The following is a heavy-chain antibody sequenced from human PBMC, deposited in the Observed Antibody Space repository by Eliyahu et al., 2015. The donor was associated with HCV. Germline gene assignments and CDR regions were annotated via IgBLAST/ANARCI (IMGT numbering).Heavy chain of an antibody. V-gene: IGHV4-4*07. D-gene: IGHD2-2*02. J-gene: IGHJ4*02. CDR2: IYPSGIT. Sequence: QVQLQESGPGXVKPSETLSLTCXVSGGXLSNFYWSWIRXPAGKGLEWIGRIYPSGITNYNPSLHSRVTMSVDTSQNQFSLKVSSVTAADTAVYYCARGSIPADYWGQGTLVTVSS. CDR1: GGXLSNFY. CDR3: ARGSIPADY.